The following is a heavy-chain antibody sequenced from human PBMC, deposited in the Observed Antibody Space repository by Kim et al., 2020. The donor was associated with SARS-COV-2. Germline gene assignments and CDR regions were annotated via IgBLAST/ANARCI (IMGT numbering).Heavy chain of an antibody. Sequence: DTRYSPSFQGQVTISADKSISTAYLQWSSLKASDTAMYYCTIFGVASIDYWGQGTLVTVSS. J-gene: IGHJ4*02. D-gene: IGHD3-3*01. V-gene: IGHV5-51*01. CDR3: TIFGVASIDY. CDR2: DT.